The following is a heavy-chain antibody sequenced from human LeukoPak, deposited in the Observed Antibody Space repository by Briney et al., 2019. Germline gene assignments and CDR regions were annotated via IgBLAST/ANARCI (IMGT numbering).Heavy chain of an antibody. V-gene: IGHV4-4*02. D-gene: IGHD1-26*01. CDR2: ISLSGHT. J-gene: IGHJ4*02. CDR3: SRESGAFSPFGY. Sequence: SETLSLTCDVSGGSISRTNWWSWVRQSPGQGLEWIGEISLSGHTNYNPSLQSRVTMSLDESKNQVSLDLASVTDADTGVYYCSRESGAFSPFGYWGQGTLVTVHS. CDR1: GGSISRTNW.